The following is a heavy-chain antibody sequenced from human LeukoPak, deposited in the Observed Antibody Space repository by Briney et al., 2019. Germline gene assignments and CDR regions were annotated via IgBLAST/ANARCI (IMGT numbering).Heavy chain of an antibody. CDR2: ISTSGSII. V-gene: IGHV3-48*03. Sequence: GGSLRLSCAASGSTVSTYEMNWVRQAPGKGLEWVSYISTSGSIIYYADSVKGRFTISRDNAENSLYLQMNSLRAEDTAVYYCARDSKDGYRASGALDIWGQGTMVTVSS. D-gene: IGHD5-24*01. CDR1: GSTVSTYE. J-gene: IGHJ3*02. CDR3: ARDSKDGYRASGALDI.